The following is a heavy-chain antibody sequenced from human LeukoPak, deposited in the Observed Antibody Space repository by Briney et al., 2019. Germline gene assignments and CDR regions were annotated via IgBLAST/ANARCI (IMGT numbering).Heavy chain of an antibody. CDR1: GFTFYSYA. D-gene: IGHD2-15*01. V-gene: IGHV3-23*01. Sequence: PGGSLRLSCAASGFTFYSYAMSWVRQAPGKGLEWVSGISGRGDNTYNADSVKGRFTISRDNSKNTLYLQMNSLRAEDTAVYYCAKDGVGYCSGGSCSYYYYYYMDVWGKGTTVTVSS. CDR2: ISGRGDNT. J-gene: IGHJ6*03. CDR3: AKDGVGYCSGGSCSYYYYYYMDV.